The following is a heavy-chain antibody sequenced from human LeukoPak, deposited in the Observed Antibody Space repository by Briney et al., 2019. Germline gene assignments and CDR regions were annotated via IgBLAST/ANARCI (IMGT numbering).Heavy chain of an antibody. Sequence: ASVNVSCKASGYTFTSYGISWVRQAPGQGLEWMEWISAYNGNTNYAQKLQGRVTMTTDTSTSTAYMELRSLRSDDTAVYYCARLGYCSSTSCRRFDPWGQGTLVTVSS. D-gene: IGHD2-2*01. CDR3: ARLGYCSSTSCRRFDP. J-gene: IGHJ5*02. CDR2: ISAYNGNT. CDR1: GYTFTSYG. V-gene: IGHV1-18*04.